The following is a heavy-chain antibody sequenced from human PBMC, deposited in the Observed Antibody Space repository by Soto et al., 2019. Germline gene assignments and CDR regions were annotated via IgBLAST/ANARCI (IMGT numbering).Heavy chain of an antibody. Sequence: GGSLRLSCAASGFTFSSYGMHWVRQAPGKGLEWVAVIWYDGSNKYYADSVKGRFTISRDNSKSTLYLQMNSLRAENTAVYYCARATARKGEGMDVWGQGTTVTVSS. CDR3: ARATARKGEGMDV. CDR1: GFTFSSYG. V-gene: IGHV3-33*01. D-gene: IGHD3-16*01. J-gene: IGHJ6*02. CDR2: IWYDGSNK.